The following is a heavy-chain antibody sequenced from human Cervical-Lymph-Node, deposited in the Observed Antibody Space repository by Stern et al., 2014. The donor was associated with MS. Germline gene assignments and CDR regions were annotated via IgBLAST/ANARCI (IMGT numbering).Heavy chain of an antibody. Sequence: QITLKESGPTLGKPTHTLTLTCSFSGISLTTLGVGAGGIRLPLGKAPGCLALFYWDADKRFRPSLRSRHSITKVISKIKVDSTMTNVDPVDTATYYCAHSLISLGRAVPFDYWGHGTLVTVSS. CDR1: GISLTTLGVG. J-gene: IGHJ4*01. CDR2: FYWDADK. CDR3: AHSLISLGRAVPFDY. V-gene: IGHV2-5*02. D-gene: IGHD3-10*01.